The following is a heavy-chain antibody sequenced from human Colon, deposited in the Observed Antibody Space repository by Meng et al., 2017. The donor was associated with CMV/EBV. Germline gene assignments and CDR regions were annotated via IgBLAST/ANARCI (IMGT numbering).Heavy chain of an antibody. CDR1: GGTSSSYA. CDR2: IIPMVDKG. D-gene: IGHD6-13*01. CDR3: ARSLIGSSGSS. Sequence: SVKVSCKASGGTSSSYAIHWVRQAPGQGLEWMGRIIPMVDKGDYAQKFQGRVTLSADKSTGTVYMELSSLTSEDTAMFYCARSLIGSSGSSWGQGTVVTVSS. V-gene: IGHV1-69*04. J-gene: IGHJ4*02.